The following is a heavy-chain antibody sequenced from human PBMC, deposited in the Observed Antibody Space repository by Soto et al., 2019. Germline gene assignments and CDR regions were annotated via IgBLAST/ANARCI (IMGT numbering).Heavy chain of an antibody. J-gene: IGHJ6*02. V-gene: IGHV1-69*13. D-gene: IGHD6-13*01. CDR1: GGTFSIYG. Sequence: SVKVFCKASGGTFSIYGFSWARQAPGQGPEGIGGNIPILTTPNYAQKFQGRVTIVADESTTTVYMELSSLKFEDTAVYYCATSVGIAPAGEDGMDVWGQGTSVTVSS. CDR2: NIPILTTP. CDR3: ATSVGIAPAGEDGMDV.